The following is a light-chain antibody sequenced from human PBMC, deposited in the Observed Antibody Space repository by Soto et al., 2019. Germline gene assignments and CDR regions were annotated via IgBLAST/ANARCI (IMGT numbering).Light chain of an antibody. CDR2: DAS. CDR3: QQYGRSLT. J-gene: IGKJ4*01. Sequence: EIVLTQSPATLSLSPGDRATLSCRASQSVRSYLAWYTQKPGQAPRSLIYDASNRATGIQARFSGSGSGTDFTLTISSLEPEEFAVDYCQQYGRSLTFGGGTKVDIK. CDR1: QSVRSY. V-gene: IGKV3-11*01.